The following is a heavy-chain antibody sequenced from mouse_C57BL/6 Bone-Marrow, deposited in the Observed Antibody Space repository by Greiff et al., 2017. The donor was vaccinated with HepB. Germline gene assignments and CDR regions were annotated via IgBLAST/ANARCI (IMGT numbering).Heavy chain of an antibody. CDR1: GYTFTEYT. V-gene: IGHV1-62-2*01. Sequence: VKVVESGAELVKPGASVKLSCKASGYTFTEYTIHWVKQRSGQGLEWIGWFYPGSGSIKYNEKFKDKATLTADKSSSTVNTELSRLTSEDSAVYFCARHEERGYGNSWFAYWGQGPLVTVSA. CDR2: FYPGSGSI. J-gene: IGHJ3*01. CDR3: ARHEERGYGNSWFAY. D-gene: IGHD2-1*01.